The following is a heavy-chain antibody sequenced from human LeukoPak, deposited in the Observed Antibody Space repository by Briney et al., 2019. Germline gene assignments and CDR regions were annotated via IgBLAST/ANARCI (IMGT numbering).Heavy chain of an antibody. Sequence: SETLSLTCNVSGGSINTGDYYWTWIRQSPGKGLEWMGYIYYSGSTYYNPSLQSRLTISLDTSKNQFSLKLSSVTAEDTAVYYCAGGHMVRGVIMGFFGFDLWGQGTLATVSS. CDR1: GGSINTGDYY. D-gene: IGHD3-10*01. CDR3: AGGHMVRGVIMGFFGFDL. V-gene: IGHV4-30-4*01. J-gene: IGHJ4*02. CDR2: IYYSGST.